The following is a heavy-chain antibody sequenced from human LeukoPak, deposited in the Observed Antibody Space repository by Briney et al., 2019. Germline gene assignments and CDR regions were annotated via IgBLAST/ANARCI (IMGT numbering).Heavy chain of an antibody. CDR2: ISDSGGST. CDR3: AKGTNYYDSSDYYLFRYFDY. D-gene: IGHD3-22*01. Sequence: GGSLRLSCAASGFTFSSYAMNWVRQAPGKGLEWVSAISDSGGSTYYADSVKGRFTISRSNSKNTLYLQMNSLRAEDTAVYYCAKGTNYYDSSDYYLFRYFDYWGQGTLVTVSS. J-gene: IGHJ4*02. CDR1: GFTFSSYA. V-gene: IGHV3-23*01.